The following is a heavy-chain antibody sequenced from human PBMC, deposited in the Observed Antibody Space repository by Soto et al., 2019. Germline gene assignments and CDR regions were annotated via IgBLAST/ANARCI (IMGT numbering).Heavy chain of an antibody. V-gene: IGHV4-39*03. CDR2: VFYSEST. J-gene: IGHJ4*02. CDR1: NGSTSSRSFY. Sequence: QPQLQESGPGLVKPSETLSLTCTVSNGSTSSRSFYWGWIRQPPGKVLEWIGHVFYSESTFYNPSLRSRIPISVHTADDGFSVHIWSVTGADPARWYRVFHEAGAFVNLGAGTLVVFSS. CDR3: VFHEAGAFVN. D-gene: IGHD1-26*01.